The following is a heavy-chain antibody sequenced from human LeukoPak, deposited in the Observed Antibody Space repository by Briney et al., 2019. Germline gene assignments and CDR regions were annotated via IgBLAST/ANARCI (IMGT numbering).Heavy chain of an antibody. D-gene: IGHD3-16*01. V-gene: IGHV4-59*08. J-gene: IGHJ4*02. CDR3: ARLGGVSDY. Sequence: PSETLSLTCTVSGGSISSHYWSWIRQPPGKGLEWIGYIYYSGSTNYNPSLKSRVTISVDTSKNQFSLKLSSVTAADTAVYYCARLGGVSDYWGQGTLVTVSS. CDR2: IYYSGST. CDR1: GGSISSHY.